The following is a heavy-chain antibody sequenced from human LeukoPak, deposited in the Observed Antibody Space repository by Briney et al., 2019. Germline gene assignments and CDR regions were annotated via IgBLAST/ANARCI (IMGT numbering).Heavy chain of an antibody. Sequence: GGSLRLSCAASGFTLTSYAMSWVRQAPGKGLEWVSTISGSGGSTYYADSVKGRFTISRDNSKNTLYLQMNSLTAEDTAIYYCAKNRDGYNFRLDFWGQGTLVTVSS. CDR2: ISGSGGST. J-gene: IGHJ4*02. V-gene: IGHV3-23*01. CDR1: GFTLTSYA. CDR3: AKNRDGYNFRLDF. D-gene: IGHD5-24*01.